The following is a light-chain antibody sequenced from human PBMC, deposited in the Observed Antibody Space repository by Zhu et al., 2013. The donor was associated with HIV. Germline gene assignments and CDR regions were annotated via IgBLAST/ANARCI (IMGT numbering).Light chain of an antibody. CDR1: QAINTY. J-gene: IGKJ3*01. Sequence: DVQLTQAPSFISASVGDRVAITCRASQAINTYIAWYRQRPGKAPELLIYTASTLQSGVPSRFSGSGSGTDFTLTINSLQPEDFATYYCQQVNNYPFTFGPGTKVTIK. CDR3: QQVNNYPFT. V-gene: IGKV1-9*01. CDR2: TAS.